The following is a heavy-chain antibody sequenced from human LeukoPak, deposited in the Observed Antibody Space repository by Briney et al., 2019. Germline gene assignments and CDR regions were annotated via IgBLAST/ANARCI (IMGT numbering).Heavy chain of an antibody. CDR3: ATEHDYGGQIFDY. V-gene: IGHV3-53*01. J-gene: IGHJ4*02. CDR1: GFTVSSNY. Sequence: GGSLRFSCAASGFTVSSNYMSWVRQAPGKGLEWVSVIYSGGSTYYADSVKGRFTISRDNSKNTLYLQMNSLRAEDTAVYYCATEHDYGGQIFDYWGQGTLVTVSS. CDR2: IYSGGST. D-gene: IGHD4-23*01.